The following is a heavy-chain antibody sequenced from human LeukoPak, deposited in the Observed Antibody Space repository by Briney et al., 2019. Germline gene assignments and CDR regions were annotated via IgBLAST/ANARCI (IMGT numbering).Heavy chain of an antibody. CDR1: GGSISSYY. J-gene: IGHJ4*02. CDR2: IYYSGST. CDR3: ARDHGDYLYYFDY. V-gene: IGHV4-59*01. Sequence: PETLSLTCTVSGGSISSYYWSWIRQPPGKGLEWIGYIYYSGSTNYNPSLKSRVTISVDTSKNQFSLKLSSVTAADTAVYYCARDHGDYLYYFDYWGQGTLVTVSS. D-gene: IGHD4-17*01.